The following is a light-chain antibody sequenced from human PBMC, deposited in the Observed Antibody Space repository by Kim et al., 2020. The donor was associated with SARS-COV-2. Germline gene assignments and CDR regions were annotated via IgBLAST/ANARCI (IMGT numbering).Light chain of an antibody. Sequence: GEGTIFCCRARQSFSTGYVAYYHQKPAQAPRLLIYGASSRATGVPARFSGSGSGTAFTFPVSRLEPEDFAVYYCQQYGSTPLTVGEGAKVEI. V-gene: IGKV3-20*01. CDR2: GAS. CDR1: QSFSTGY. CDR3: QQYGSTPLT. J-gene: IGKJ1*01.